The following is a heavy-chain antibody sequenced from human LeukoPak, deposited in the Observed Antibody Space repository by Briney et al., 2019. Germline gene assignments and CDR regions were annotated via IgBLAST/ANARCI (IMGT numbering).Heavy chain of an antibody. D-gene: IGHD3-10*01. Sequence: GGSLRLSCAASGFTVSSNYMSWVRQAPGKGLEWVSYISSSGSTIYYADSVKGRFTISRDNAKNSLYLQMNSLRAEDTAVYYCARGSQRFGELLIWGQGTLVTVSS. V-gene: IGHV3-11*04. CDR1: GFTVSSNY. CDR2: ISSSGSTI. J-gene: IGHJ4*02. CDR3: ARGSQRFGELLI.